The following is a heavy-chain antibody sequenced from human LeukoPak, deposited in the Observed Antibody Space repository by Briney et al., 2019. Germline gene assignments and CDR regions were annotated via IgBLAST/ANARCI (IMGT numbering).Heavy chain of an antibody. CDR3: TCRIAVAGTVFDY. D-gene: IGHD6-19*01. Sequence: GGSLRLSCAASGFTFSGSAMHWVRQASGKGLEWVGRIRSKANSYATAYAASVKGRFTISRDDSKNTAYPQMNSLKTEDTAVYYCTCRIAVAGTVFDYWGQGTLVTVSS. CDR1: GFTFSGSA. V-gene: IGHV3-73*01. CDR2: IRSKANSYAT. J-gene: IGHJ4*02.